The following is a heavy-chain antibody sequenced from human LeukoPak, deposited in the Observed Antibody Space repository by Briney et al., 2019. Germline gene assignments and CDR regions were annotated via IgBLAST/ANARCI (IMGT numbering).Heavy chain of an antibody. CDR2: IDRNGDST. CDR1: GFTFDDYG. D-gene: IGHD5-24*01. CDR3: ATRDGSPGY. Sequence: GGSLRLSCAASGFTFDDYGMSWVRQAPGKGLEWVSGIDRNGDSTGYADSVEGRFTISRDNAKNSLYLQMDSLRAEDTAVYYCATRDGSPGYWGQGTLVSVSS. J-gene: IGHJ4*02. V-gene: IGHV3-20*04.